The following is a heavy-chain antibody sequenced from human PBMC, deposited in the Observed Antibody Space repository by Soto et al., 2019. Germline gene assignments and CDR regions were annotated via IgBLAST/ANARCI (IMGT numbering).Heavy chain of an antibody. J-gene: IGHJ4*02. CDR1: GYTFARSG. D-gene: IGHD6-13*01. CDR2: ISSYNGNT. CDR3: ARGGVDSSNWPIDY. Sequence: QVQLVQSGAEVKKPGASVKVSCKASGYTFARSGITWVRQAPGQGLEWMGWISSYNGNTDYAQMLQGRVTMTTDTSTSTAYMELRSLRSDDTAVYYCARGGVDSSNWPIDYWGQGTLVIVSS. V-gene: IGHV1-18*01.